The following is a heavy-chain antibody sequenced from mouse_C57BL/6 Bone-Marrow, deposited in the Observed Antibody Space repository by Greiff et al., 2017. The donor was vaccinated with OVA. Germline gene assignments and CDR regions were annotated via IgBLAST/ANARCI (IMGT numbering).Heavy chain of an antibody. CDR2: INPNNGGT. V-gene: IGHV1-18*01. D-gene: IGHD1-1*01. J-gene: IGHJ1*03. CDR3: ARSLITTVVTYWYFDV. CDR1: GYTFTDYN. Sequence: EVQLQQSGPELVKPGASVKIPCKASGYTFTDYNMDWVKQSHGKSLEWIGDINPNNGGTIYNQKFKGKATLTVDKSSSTAYMELRSLTSEDTAVYYCARSLITTVVTYWYFDVWGTGTTVTVSS.